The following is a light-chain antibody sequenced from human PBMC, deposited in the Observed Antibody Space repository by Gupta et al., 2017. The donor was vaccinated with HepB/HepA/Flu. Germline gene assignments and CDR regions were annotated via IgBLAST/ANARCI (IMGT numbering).Light chain of an antibody. CDR2: DVS. V-gene: IGLV2-14*03. CDR1: SSDVGAYNY. J-gene: IGLJ1*01. Sequence: QSALTQPASVSGSPGQSITISCTGTSSDVGAYNYVSWYQQHPGKAPKLMIYDVSNRPSGVSSRCSGSKSGNTASLTISGLQAEDEADYYCGSYTSTRTFVFGTGTKATVL. CDR3: GSYTSTRTFV.